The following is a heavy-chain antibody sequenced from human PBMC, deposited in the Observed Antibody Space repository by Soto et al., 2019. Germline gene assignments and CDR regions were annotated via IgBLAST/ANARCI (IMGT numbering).Heavy chain of an antibody. CDR1: GGSISSSSYY. J-gene: IGHJ6*02. Sequence: PSETLSLTCTVSGGSISSSSYYWGWIRQPPGKGLEWIGSIYYSGSTYYNPSLKSRVTISVDTSKNQFSLKLSSVTAADTAVYYCARTLYSNYGYYYYGMDVWGQGITVTVSS. V-gene: IGHV4-39*01. CDR3: ARTLYSNYGYYYYGMDV. D-gene: IGHD4-4*01. CDR2: IYYSGST.